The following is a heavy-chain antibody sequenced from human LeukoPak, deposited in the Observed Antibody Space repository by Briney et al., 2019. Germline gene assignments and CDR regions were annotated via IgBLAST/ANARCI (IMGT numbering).Heavy chain of an antibody. D-gene: IGHD3-3*01. V-gene: IGHV4-4*07. CDR3: ARTFYYDFWSGYSRYNWFDP. CDR1: GGSITSYY. Sequence: SETLSLTCSVSGGSITSYYLSWIRQPAGKGLEWIGRIYSGTTTYNPSLKSRVTMSLDTSKNQVSLTLTSVTAADTAVYYCARTFYYDFWSGYSRYNWFDPWGQGTLVTVSS. J-gene: IGHJ5*02. CDR2: IYSGTT.